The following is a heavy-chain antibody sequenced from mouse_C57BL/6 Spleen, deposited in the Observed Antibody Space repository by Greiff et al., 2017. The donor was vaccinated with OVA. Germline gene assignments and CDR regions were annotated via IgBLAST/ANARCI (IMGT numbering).Heavy chain of an antibody. CDR3: ARGTSVEVDY. V-gene: IGHV1-19*01. Sequence: EVKVVESGPVLVKPGASVKMSCKASGYTFTDYYMNWVKQSHGKSLEWIGVINPYNGGTSYNQKFKGKATLTLDKSSSTAYMELNSLTSEDSAVYYCARGTSVEVDYWGQGTTLTVSS. J-gene: IGHJ2*01. CDR1: GYTFTDYY. D-gene: IGHD1-1*01. CDR2: INPYNGGT.